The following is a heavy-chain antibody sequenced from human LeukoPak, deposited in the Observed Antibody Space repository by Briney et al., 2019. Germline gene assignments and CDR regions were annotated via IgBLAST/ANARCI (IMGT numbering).Heavy chain of an antibody. CDR2: FDPEDGET. D-gene: IGHD3-3*01. V-gene: IGHV1-24*01. J-gene: IGHJ2*01. CDR1: GYTLTELS. Sequence: ASVKVSCKVSGYTLTELSMHWVRQAPGKGLEWMGGFDPEDGETIYAQKFQGRVTMTEDTSTDTAYMELSSLRSEDTAVYYCATYVIRPTAYYDFWSGYYVWYFDLWGRGTLVTVSS. CDR3: ATYVIRPTAYYDFWSGYYVWYFDL.